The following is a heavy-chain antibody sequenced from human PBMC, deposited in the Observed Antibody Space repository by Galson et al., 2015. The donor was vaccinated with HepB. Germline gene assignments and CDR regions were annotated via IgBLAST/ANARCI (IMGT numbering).Heavy chain of an antibody. J-gene: IGHJ4*02. D-gene: IGHD2-2*02. Sequence: SLRLSCAASGFRFSDYGMHWVRQAPGKGLEWVAVIAYDGINRHYADSVKGRFTISRDSSKNTVVLEMNSPRADDTAFYHCAKCLGSGASCYKATIDYWGQGTLVTVSS. CDR3: AKCLGSGASCYKATIDY. CDR2: IAYDGINR. CDR1: GFRFSDYG. V-gene: IGHV3-30*18.